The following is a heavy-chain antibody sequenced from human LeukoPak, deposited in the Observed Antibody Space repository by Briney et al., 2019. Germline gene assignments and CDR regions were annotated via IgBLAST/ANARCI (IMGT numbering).Heavy chain of an antibody. CDR1: GFTFSNYE. J-gene: IGHJ5*02. D-gene: IGHD6-13*01. CDR3: ARDEYRSSWYWFDP. V-gene: IGHV3-48*03. CDR2: IGVGSSSQ. Sequence: GGSLRLSCAASGFTFSNYEMNWVRQAPGKGLEWVSYIGVGSSSQYYGDSVKGRFTISRDNAKNSLYLQMNSLRAEDTAVYYCARDEYRSSWYWFDPWGQGTLVTISS.